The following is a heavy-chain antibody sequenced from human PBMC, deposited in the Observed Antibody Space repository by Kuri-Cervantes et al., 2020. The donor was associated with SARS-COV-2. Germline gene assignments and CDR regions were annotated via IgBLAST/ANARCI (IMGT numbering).Heavy chain of an antibody. CDR1: GFTFSSYW. CDR2: ISSSGSTI. V-gene: IGHV3-48*04. D-gene: IGHD4-23*01. J-gene: IGHJ4*02. CDR3: AREIWGGNLIDY. Sequence: GGSLRLSCAASGFTFSSYWMSWVRQAPGKGLEWVSYISSSGSTIYYADSVKGRFTISRDNAKNSLYLQMNSLRAEDTAVYYCAREIWGGNLIDYWGQGTLVTVSS.